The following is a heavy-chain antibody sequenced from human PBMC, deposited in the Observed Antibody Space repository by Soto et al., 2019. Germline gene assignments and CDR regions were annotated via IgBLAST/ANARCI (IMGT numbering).Heavy chain of an antibody. J-gene: IGHJ4*02. V-gene: IGHV4-61*03. CDR2: IYYTGRT. D-gene: IGHD2-2*01. CDR3: ARDSTAFVFDY. Sequence: SETLSLTCTVSGDSVRSGSFYWSWIRQPPGKGLEWIGYIYYTGRTSYNPSLKSRVTISIDPSKNHFALNLTSVTAADTAIYYCARDSTAFVFDYWGEGALVTVSS. CDR1: GDSVRSGSFY.